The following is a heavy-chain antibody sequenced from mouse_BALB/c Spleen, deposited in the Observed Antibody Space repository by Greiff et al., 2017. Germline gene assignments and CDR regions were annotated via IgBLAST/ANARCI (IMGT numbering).Heavy chain of an antibody. CDR1: GYTFTDYA. J-gene: IGHJ3*01. D-gene: IGHD2-3*01. V-gene: IGHV1S137*01. Sequence: QVQLQQSGAELVRPGVSVKISCKGSGYTFTDYAMHWVKQSHAKSLEWIGVISTYYGDASYNQKFKGKATMTVDKSSSTAYMELARLTSEDSAIYYCATYDPFAYWGQGTLVTVSA. CDR3: ATYDPFAY. CDR2: ISTYYGDA.